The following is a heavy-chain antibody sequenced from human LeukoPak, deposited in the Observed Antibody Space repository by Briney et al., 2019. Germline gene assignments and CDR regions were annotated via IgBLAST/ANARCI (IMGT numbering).Heavy chain of an antibody. D-gene: IGHD3-22*01. J-gene: IGHJ4*02. Sequence: GGSLRLSCAASGFTFSSYSMNWVRQAPGKGLEWVSSIGSRSTSIYYADSVKGRFTISRDNAKNSLYLQMNSLRAEDTAVYYCAKDGQHDSSAHQFDYWGQGTLVTVSS. V-gene: IGHV3-21*01. CDR2: IGSRSTSI. CDR3: AKDGQHDSSAHQFDY. CDR1: GFTFSSYS.